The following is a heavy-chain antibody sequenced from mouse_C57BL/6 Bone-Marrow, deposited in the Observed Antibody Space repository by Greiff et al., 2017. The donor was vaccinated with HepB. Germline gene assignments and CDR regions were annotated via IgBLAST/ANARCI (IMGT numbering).Heavy chain of an antibody. CDR2: INPYNGGT. Sequence: QQSGPVLVKPGASVKMSCKASGYTFTDYYMNWVKQSHGKSLEWIGVINPYNGGTSYNQKFKGKATLTVDKSSSTAYMELNSLTSEDSAVYYCARRGYYGSSYYAMDYWGQGTSVTVSS. J-gene: IGHJ4*01. CDR3: ARRGYYGSSYYAMDY. V-gene: IGHV1-19*01. CDR1: GYTFTDYY. D-gene: IGHD1-1*01.